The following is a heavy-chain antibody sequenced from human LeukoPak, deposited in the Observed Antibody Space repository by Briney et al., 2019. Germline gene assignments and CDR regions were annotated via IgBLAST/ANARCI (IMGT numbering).Heavy chain of an antibody. CDR1: GFIFSSYA. CDR3: AIRREGATRAYYFDY. Sequence: GGSLRLSCAASGFIFSSYAMHWVRQAPGKGLEWVAVIWYDGGNKYYADSVKGRFTISRDNSKSTLYLEMNSLRAEDTAVYYCAIRREGATRAYYFDYWGQGTLVTVSS. D-gene: IGHD1-26*01. J-gene: IGHJ4*02. CDR2: IWYDGGNK. V-gene: IGHV3-33*01.